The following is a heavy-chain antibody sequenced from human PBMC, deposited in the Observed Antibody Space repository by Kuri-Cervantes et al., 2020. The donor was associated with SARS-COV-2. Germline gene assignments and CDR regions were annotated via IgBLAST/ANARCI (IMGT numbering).Heavy chain of an antibody. V-gene: IGHV7-4-1*02. J-gene: IGHJ6*04. CDR2: VDTNTFIA. CDR1: GYTFTNYA. Sequence: ASVKVSCKASGYTFTNYAMNWVRQAPGQGLEWLGWVDTNTFIATYAQGFTGRFVFSLDTSVSTAYLQISSLKAEDTAVYYCGRGYCSNGVCLDSWGKGTTVTVSS. D-gene: IGHD2-8*01. CDR3: GRGYCSNGVCLDS.